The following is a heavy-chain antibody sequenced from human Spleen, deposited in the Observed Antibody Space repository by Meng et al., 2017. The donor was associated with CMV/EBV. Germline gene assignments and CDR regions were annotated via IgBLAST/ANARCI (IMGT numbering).Heavy chain of an antibody. Sequence: ASVKVSCKASGYTFTSYYVHWVRQAPGQGLEWMGIINPSGGSTTFAERFQDRVTMTRDTSTSTVYMELNSLRSDDTAFYYCARTVSGLWGFEYWGQGTLVTV. D-gene: IGHD6-19*01. CDR1: GYTFTSYY. CDR3: ARTVSGLWGFEY. CDR2: INPSGGST. J-gene: IGHJ4*02. V-gene: IGHV1-46*01.